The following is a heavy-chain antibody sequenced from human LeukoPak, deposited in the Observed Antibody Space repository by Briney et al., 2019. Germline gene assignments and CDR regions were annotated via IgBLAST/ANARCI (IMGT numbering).Heavy chain of an antibody. CDR3: ARERGYCSSTSCQYYFDY. J-gene: IGHJ4*02. CDR1: GYTFISYD. CDR2: ISADDGNT. Sequence: ASVKVSCKASGYTFISYDISWVRQAPGQGLEWMGWISADDGNTNYAQKFQGRVTITTDESTSTAYMELSSLRSEDTAVYYCARERGYCSSTSCQYYFDYWGQGTLVTVSS. V-gene: IGHV1-18*01. D-gene: IGHD2-2*01.